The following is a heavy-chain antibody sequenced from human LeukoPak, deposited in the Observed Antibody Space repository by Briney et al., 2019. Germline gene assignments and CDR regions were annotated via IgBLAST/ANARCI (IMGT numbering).Heavy chain of an antibody. CDR3: AKGLRSGTFYNTFDS. D-gene: IGHD3-10*01. Sequence: GGSLRLSCAASGFTFNDYAIHWVRQAPGKGLEWVSLIGGDGGETYYADSVKGRFTISRDNSKASVYLQMNSLTTEDTALHYCAKGLRSGTFYNTFDSWGQGTLVTVSS. V-gene: IGHV3-43*02. CDR1: GFTFNDYA. CDR2: IGGDGGET. J-gene: IGHJ4*02.